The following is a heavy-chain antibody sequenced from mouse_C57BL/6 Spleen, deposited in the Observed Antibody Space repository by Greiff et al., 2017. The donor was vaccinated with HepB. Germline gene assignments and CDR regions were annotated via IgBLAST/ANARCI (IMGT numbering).Heavy chain of an antibody. CDR1: GFTFSSYT. CDR3: ARHYYGSSRYFDY. D-gene: IGHD1-1*01. V-gene: IGHV5-9*01. J-gene: IGHJ2*01. Sequence: EVQGVESGGGLVKPGGSLKLSCAASGFTFSSYTMSWVRQTPEKRLEWVATISGGGGNTYYPDSVKGRFTISRDNAKNTLYLQMSSLRSEDTALYYCARHYYGSSRYFDYWGQGTTLTVSS. CDR2: ISGGGGNT.